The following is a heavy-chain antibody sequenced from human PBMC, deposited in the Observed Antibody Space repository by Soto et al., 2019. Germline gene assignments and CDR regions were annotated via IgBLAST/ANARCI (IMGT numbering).Heavy chain of an antibody. D-gene: IGHD3-10*01. CDR3: TRLISAAQDY. J-gene: IGHJ4*02. CDR2: IRDRAYNYAT. CDR1: GFVFKDSS. V-gene: IGHV3-73*01. Sequence: EVLLVESGGGVVQPGGSLKLSCAASGFVFKDSSIHWVRQASGKGLEWVGRIRDRAYNYATAYTASVKGRFTISRDDSNNTAYLQMTSLKTEDTAIYYCTRLISAAQDYWGQWTLVTVSS.